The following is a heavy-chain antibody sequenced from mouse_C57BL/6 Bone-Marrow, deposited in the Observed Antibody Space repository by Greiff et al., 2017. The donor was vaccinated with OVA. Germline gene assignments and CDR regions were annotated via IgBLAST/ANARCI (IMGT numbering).Heavy chain of an antibody. CDR2: ISDGGSYT. Sequence: DVQLVESGGGLVKPGGSLKLSCAASGFTFSSYAMSWVRQTPEKRLEWVATISDGGSYTYYPDNVKGRFTISRDNAKNNLYLQMSHLKSEDTAMYYCAREWYGSSIAYWGQGTLVTVSA. D-gene: IGHD1-1*01. CDR1: GFTFSSYA. V-gene: IGHV5-4*01. J-gene: IGHJ3*01. CDR3: AREWYGSSIAY.